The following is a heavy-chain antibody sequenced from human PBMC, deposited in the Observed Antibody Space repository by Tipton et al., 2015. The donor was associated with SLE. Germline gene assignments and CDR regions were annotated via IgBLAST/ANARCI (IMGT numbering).Heavy chain of an antibody. CDR3: AATTLTSCSTTCVDY. CDR2: IWPDDSET. V-gene: IGHV5-51*01. Sequence: LEWMGIIWPDDSETRYSPSFRGQVTISADKSITTAYLHWNSLRASDTAIYYCAATTLTSCSTTCVDYWGQGTLVTVSS. J-gene: IGHJ4*02. D-gene: IGHD2-2*01.